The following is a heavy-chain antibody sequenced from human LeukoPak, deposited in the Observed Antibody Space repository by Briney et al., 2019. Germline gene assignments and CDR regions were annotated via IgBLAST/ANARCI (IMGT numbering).Heavy chain of an antibody. CDR3: ARGPWAPDY. J-gene: IGHJ4*02. V-gene: IGHV4-38-2*02. Sequence: SETLSLTCTVSGYSISSGYYWGWIRQPPGKGLEWIGSIYHSGSTYYNPSLKSRVTISVDTSKSQFSLKLSSVTAADTAVYYCARGPWAPDYWGQGTLVTVSS. CDR1: GYSISSGYY. D-gene: IGHD1-26*01. CDR2: IYHSGST.